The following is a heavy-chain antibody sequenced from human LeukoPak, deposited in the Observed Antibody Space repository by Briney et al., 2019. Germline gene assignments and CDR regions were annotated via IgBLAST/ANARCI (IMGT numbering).Heavy chain of an antibody. Sequence: SGGSLRLSCAASGFTFSSYVMHWVRQAPGKGLEWVAVISYDGSNKYYADSVKGRFTISRDNSKNTLYLQMNSLRAEDTAVYYCAKIPYGDYYFDYWGQGTLVTVSS. D-gene: IGHD4-17*01. CDR3: AKIPYGDYYFDY. CDR1: GFTFSSYV. V-gene: IGHV3-30*18. CDR2: ISYDGSNK. J-gene: IGHJ4*02.